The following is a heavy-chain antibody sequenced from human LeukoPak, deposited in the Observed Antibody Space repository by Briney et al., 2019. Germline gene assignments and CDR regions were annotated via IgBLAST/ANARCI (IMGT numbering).Heavy chain of an antibody. CDR3: ARQPWNMGAYYFDL. D-gene: IGHD1-26*01. CDR2: IYYSGST. J-gene: IGHJ4*02. Sequence: PSETLSLTCPVSDVSISSYYWSWIRQPPGKGLEWIGYIYYSGSTKYNPSLTSRVTISIDTSKNQFSLKLNSVTATDTAVYYCARQPWNMGAYYFDLWGQGTLVTVSS. CDR1: DVSISSYY. V-gene: IGHV4-59*08.